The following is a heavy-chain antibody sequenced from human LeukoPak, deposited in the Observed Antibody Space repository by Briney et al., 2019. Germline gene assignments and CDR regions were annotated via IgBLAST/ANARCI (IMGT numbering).Heavy chain of an antibody. CDR3: AREEPATAMYFDY. CDR2: IYSGGST. CDR1: GFTVSSNY. V-gene: IGHV3-53*01. J-gene: IGHJ4*02. D-gene: IGHD2-2*01. Sequence: GGSLRLSCAASGFTVSSNYMSWVRQAPGKGLEWVSVIYSGGSTYYADSVKGRFTISRDNSKNALYLQMNSLRAEDTAVYYCAREEPATAMYFDYWGQGTLVTVSS.